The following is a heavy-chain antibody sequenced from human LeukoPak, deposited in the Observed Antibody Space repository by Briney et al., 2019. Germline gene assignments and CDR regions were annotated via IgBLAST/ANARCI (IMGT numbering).Heavy chain of an antibody. Sequence: GGSLRLSCAASGFTFDDYGMSWVRQAPGKGLEWVSYISSSSTTIYYADSVKGRFTISRDNAKNSLYLQMNNLRAEDTAVYYCARVLHKRNYDSSVYYGYWGQGTLVTVSS. CDR1: GFTFDDYG. V-gene: IGHV3-48*01. CDR3: ARVLHKRNYDSSVYYGY. D-gene: IGHD3-22*01. CDR2: ISSSSTTI. J-gene: IGHJ4*02.